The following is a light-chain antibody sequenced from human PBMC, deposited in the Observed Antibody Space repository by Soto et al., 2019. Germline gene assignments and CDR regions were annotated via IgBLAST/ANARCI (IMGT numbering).Light chain of an antibody. CDR1: QAVSND. Sequence: DIQMTQSPPSLSASVGDRVTITCRASQAVSNDLGWFQQKPGKAPKRLIFGASNLESGVPSRFSGTGSGTEFILTISSLQPDDFATYYCQHYNSYSEAFGQGTKVDIK. CDR3: QHYNSYSEA. V-gene: IGKV1-17*01. J-gene: IGKJ1*01. CDR2: GAS.